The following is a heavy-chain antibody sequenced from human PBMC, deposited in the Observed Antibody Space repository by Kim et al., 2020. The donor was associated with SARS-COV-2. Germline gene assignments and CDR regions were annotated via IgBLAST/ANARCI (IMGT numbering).Heavy chain of an antibody. CDR2: IKSEGSLI. CDR3: ARERTEGHGSGALFDL. Sequence: GGSLRLSCAASGFTSDNYWFHWIRQTPGKGLMWVSHIKSEGSLIYYADSVKGRFTISRDNGKSSVFLQMNSLRVEDTAVYFCARERTEGHGSGALFDLWGPGTLVTVSS. D-gene: IGHD3-10*01. J-gene: IGHJ5*02. V-gene: IGHV3-74*01. CDR1: GFTSDNYW.